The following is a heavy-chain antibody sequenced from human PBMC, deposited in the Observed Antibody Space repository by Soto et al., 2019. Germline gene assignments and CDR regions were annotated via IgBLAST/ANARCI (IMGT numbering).Heavy chain of an antibody. CDR2: ISAYNGNT. D-gene: IGHD2-2*01. V-gene: IGHV1-18*01. CDR3: ARALYCSSTSCYYARSEYYFDY. J-gene: IGHJ4*02. Sequence: EASVKVSCKASGYTFTSYGISWVRQAPGQGLEWMGWISAYNGNTNYAQKLQGRVTMTTDTSTSTAYMELSSLRSEDTAVYYCARALYCSSTSCYYARSEYYFDYWGQGTLVTVSS. CDR1: GYTFTSYG.